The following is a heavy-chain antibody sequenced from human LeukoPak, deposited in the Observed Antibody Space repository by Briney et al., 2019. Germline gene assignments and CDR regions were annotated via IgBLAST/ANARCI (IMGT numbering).Heavy chain of an antibody. V-gene: IGHV3-7*03. Sequence: GGSLRLSCAASGFILSNHWMTWVRQAPGKGPEWVANMNKDGSEKYYVDSVKGRFAISRDTAKNSLYLQMNNLRAEDTALYYCARNNDMDVWGQGTTVIVSS. CDR1: GFILSNHW. CDR2: MNKDGSEK. CDR3: ARNNDMDV. D-gene: IGHD1/OR15-1a*01. J-gene: IGHJ6*02.